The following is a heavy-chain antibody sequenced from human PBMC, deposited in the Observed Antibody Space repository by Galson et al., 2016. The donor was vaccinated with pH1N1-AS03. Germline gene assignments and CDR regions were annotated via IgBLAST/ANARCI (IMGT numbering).Heavy chain of an antibody. V-gene: IGHV3-23*01. CDR1: GFTFSSYA. D-gene: IGHD3-22*01. CDR2: ISPTGRNT. J-gene: IGHJ4*02. CDR3: TRDRYYYDSSGRYFDY. Sequence: SLRLSCAASGFTFSSYAMSWVRQAPGKGLECVSGISPTGRNTYCAGRFTISRDNSKNTLYLQMNNLRAEDSAIYYCTRDRYYYDSSGRYFDYWGPGTLVTVSS.